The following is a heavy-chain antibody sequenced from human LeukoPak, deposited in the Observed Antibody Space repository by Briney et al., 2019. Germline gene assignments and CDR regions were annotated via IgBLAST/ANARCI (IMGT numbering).Heavy chain of an antibody. J-gene: IGHJ4*02. D-gene: IGHD4-23*01. CDR2: ISYAGSNE. CDR3: ARSYGGNSGMDY. CDR1: GLTFSRDW. V-gene: IGHV3-30-3*01. Sequence: GGSLRLSCEGFGLTFSRDWMSWVRQAPGKGLEWVADISYAGSNEYYADSVRGRFTISRDNSKNTLYLQMNSLRAEDTAVYYCARSYGGNSGMDYWGQGTLVTVSS.